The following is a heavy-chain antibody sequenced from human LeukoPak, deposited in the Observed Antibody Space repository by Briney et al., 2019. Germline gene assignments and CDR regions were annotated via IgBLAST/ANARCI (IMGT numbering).Heavy chain of an antibody. CDR2: IYYSGST. Sequence: SETLSLTCTVSGGSISSSSYYWGWIRQPPGKGLEWIGSIYYSGSTYYNPSLKSRVTISVDTSKNQFSLKLSSVTAADTAVYYCARSRDGYNSYPNYYYYMDVWGKGTTVTISS. D-gene: IGHD5-24*01. CDR3: ARSRDGYNSYPNYYYYMDV. CDR1: GGSISSSSYY. J-gene: IGHJ6*03. V-gene: IGHV4-39*07.